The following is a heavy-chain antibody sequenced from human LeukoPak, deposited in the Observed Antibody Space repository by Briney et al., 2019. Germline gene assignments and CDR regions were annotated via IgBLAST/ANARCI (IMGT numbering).Heavy chain of an antibody. CDR3: ARDIVMVTYWFDP. Sequence: ASVKVSCKASGYTFTGYYMHWVRQAPGQGLEWMGWINPNSGGTNYAQKFQGRVTITRDTPISTAYMELSRLRSDDTAVYYCARDIVMVTYWFDPWGQGTLVTVSS. CDR1: GYTFTGYY. CDR2: INPNSGGT. J-gene: IGHJ5*02. D-gene: IGHD5-18*01. V-gene: IGHV1-2*02.